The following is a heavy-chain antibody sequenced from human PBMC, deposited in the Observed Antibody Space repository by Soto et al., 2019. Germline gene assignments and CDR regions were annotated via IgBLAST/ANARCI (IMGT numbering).Heavy chain of an antibody. Sequence: EVHLLESGGGLVQPGGSLTLSCAASGFTFSSYAMSWVRQAPGKGLEWVSAISGGGGDSKYYADSVKGRLIISKDDSKNTLYLQISSLRADDTAVYYCAKELAISGKGAFDMWGQGTMVTVSS. CDR3: AKELAISGKGAFDM. J-gene: IGHJ3*02. D-gene: IGHD5-12*01. CDR1: GFTFSSYA. V-gene: IGHV3-23*01. CDR2: ISGGGGDSK.